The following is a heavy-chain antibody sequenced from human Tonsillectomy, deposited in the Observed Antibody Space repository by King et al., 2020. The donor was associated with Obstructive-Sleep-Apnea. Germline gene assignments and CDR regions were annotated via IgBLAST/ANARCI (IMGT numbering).Heavy chain of an antibody. CDR3: AKPLGSSWYAEY. CDR1: GFTFSSYA. V-gene: IGHV3-23*04. CDR2: IGGSGGST. D-gene: IGHD6-13*01. J-gene: IGHJ4*02. Sequence: VQLVESGGGLVQPGGSLRLSCAASGFTFSSYAMSWVRQAPVKGLEWVSAIGGSGGSTYYSDSVKGRFTISRANSKNTLYLQMNSLRAEDTAVYYCAKPLGSSWYAEYWGQGTLVTVSS.